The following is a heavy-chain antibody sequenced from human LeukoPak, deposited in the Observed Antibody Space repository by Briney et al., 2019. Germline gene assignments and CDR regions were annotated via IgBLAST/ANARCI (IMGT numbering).Heavy chain of an antibody. J-gene: IGHJ4*02. CDR1: RVSISDYH. CDR3: ARMYSGTSDYFEI. CDR2: ISYRGST. Sequence: SLTLSLTCSVSRVSISDYHWIWLRQPPPKGLEWMVYISYRGSTRYNPSLKSRVSMSVDTSKSQFSLRLISVAAADTAVYYCARMYSGTSDYFEIWGERTLVTASP. V-gene: IGHV4-59*01. D-gene: IGHD1-26*01.